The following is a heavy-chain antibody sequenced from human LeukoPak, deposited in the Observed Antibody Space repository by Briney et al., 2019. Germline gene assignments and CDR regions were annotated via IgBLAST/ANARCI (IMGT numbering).Heavy chain of an antibody. D-gene: IGHD3-22*01. Sequence: PGGSLRLSCAASGFTVSSNYMSCVRQAPGKGLECGSVIYSGSSTYYPDSVNGRFTISRDNSKSTLYIQMNSLRAEDTAVYYCARDHGSGDSSGYYANWFDPWGQGTLVTVSS. CDR3: ARDHGSGDSSGYYANWFDP. V-gene: IGHV3-53*01. CDR1: GFTVSSNY. CDR2: IYSGSST. J-gene: IGHJ5*02.